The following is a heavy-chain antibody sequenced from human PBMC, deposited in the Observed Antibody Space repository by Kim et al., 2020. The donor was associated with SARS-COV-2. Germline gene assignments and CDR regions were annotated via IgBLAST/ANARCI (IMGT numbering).Heavy chain of an antibody. CDR2: ISSSSSYI. CDR3: ARDLSCSGGSCLLGAFDI. J-gene: IGHJ3*02. CDR1: GFTFSSYS. V-gene: IGHV3-21*01. D-gene: IGHD2-15*01. Sequence: GGSLRLSCAASGFTFSSYSMNWVRQAPGKGLEWVSSISSSSSYIYYADSVKGRFTISRDNAKNSLYLQMNSLRAGDTAVYYCARDLSCSGGSCLLGAFDIWGQGTMVTVSS.